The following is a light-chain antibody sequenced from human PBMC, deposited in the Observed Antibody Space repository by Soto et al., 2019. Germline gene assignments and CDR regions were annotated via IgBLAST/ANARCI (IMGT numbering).Light chain of an antibody. V-gene: IGKV3D-15*01. CDR3: QQYNNWPWT. CDR1: QSLRPTY. Sequence: EVVLTQSPDTLSLSPGETATLSCRASQSLRPTYVAWYQQKPGQAPRLLIYGASFRATDIPNRFSGRGSGADFTLTISSLQSEDFAVYYCQQYNNWPWTFGQGTKGDIK. CDR2: GAS. J-gene: IGKJ1*01.